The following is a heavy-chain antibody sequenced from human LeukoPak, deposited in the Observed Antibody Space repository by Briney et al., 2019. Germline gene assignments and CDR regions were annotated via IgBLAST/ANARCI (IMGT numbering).Heavy chain of an antibody. CDR3: ARAVYDYIWGSYRFDY. V-gene: IGHV4-59*12. D-gene: IGHD3-16*02. CDR1: GGSISSYY. Sequence: SETLSLTCTVSGGSISSYYWSWIRQPPGKGLEWIGYNSYSGSTYYNPSLKSRVTFSVDTSKNQFSLKLSSVNAADTAVYYCARAVYDYIWGSYRFDYWGQGTLVTVSS. CDR2: NSYSGST. J-gene: IGHJ4*02.